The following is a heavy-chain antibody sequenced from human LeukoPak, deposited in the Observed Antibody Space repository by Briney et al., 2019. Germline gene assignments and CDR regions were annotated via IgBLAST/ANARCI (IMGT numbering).Heavy chain of an antibody. D-gene: IGHD5-12*01. Sequence: KPSETLSLTCTVSGGSISSYYWSWIRQPPGKGLEWIGYIYYGGSTNYNPSLKSRVTISVDTSKNQFSLKLSSVTAADTAVYYCARDRSGYDLGYYYGMDVWGQGTTVTVSS. J-gene: IGHJ6*02. CDR3: ARDRSGYDLGYYYGMDV. V-gene: IGHV4-59*01. CDR1: GGSISSYY. CDR2: IYYGGST.